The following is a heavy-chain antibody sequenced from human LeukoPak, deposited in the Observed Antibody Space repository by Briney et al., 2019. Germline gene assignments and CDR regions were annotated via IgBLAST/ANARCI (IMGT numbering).Heavy chain of an antibody. Sequence: GGSLRLSCAASGFTFDDYGMSWVRQAPGKGLEWVSGINWNGGSTGYADSVKGRFTISRDNAKNSLYLQMNSLRAEDTALYYCARRDIVVVPASILGAFDIWGQGTMVTVSS. CDR1: GFTFDDYG. D-gene: IGHD2-2*02. CDR3: ARRDIVVVPASILGAFDI. J-gene: IGHJ3*02. CDR2: INWNGGST. V-gene: IGHV3-20*04.